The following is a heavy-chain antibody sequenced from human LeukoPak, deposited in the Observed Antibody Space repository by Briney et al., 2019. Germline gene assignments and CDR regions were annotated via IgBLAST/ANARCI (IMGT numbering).Heavy chain of an antibody. V-gene: IGHV3-53*01. Sequence: SGGSLRLSCAASGFTVSSNYMSWVRQAPGKGLEWVSVIYSGGSTYYADSVKGRFTISRDNSKNTLYLQMNSLRAEDTAVYYCARSFTHSMDVWGKGTTVTVSS. D-gene: IGHD3-16*01. CDR1: GFTVSSNY. J-gene: IGHJ6*04. CDR3: ARSFTHSMDV. CDR2: IYSGGST.